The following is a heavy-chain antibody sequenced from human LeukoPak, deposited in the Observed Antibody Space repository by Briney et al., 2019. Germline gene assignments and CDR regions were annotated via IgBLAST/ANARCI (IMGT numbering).Heavy chain of an antibody. Sequence: GGSLRLSCATSGFTFSNYAMSWVRQAPGKGLEWVSTSSDNTYHSDSATGRFTIYRDTAKNTLYLQMNSLRAEDTAVYYCATAPRFLEWLSPFDYWGQGTLVTVSS. CDR3: ATAPRFLEWLSPFDY. CDR1: GFTFSNYA. V-gene: IGHV3-23*01. J-gene: IGHJ4*02. D-gene: IGHD3-3*01. CDR2: SSDNT.